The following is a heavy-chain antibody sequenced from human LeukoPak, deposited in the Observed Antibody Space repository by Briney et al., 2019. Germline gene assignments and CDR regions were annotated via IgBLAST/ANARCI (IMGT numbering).Heavy chain of an antibody. CDR1: GGSISSYY. CDR2: IYYSGSA. V-gene: IGHV4-59*08. CDR3: ARLWYGMDV. J-gene: IGHJ6*02. Sequence: SQTLSLTCTVSGGSISSYYWSWIRQPPGKGLEWIGYIYYSGSANYNPSLKSRVTISVDTSKNQFSLKLSSVTAADTAVYYCARLWYGMDVWGQGTTVTVSS.